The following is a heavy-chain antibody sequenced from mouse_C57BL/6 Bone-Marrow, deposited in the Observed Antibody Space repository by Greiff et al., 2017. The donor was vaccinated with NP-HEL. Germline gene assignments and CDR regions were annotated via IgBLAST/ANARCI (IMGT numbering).Heavy chain of an antibody. CDR2: IDPSDSET. CDR3: ALIIYYYGPHYFDY. J-gene: IGHJ2*01. CDR1: GYTFTSYW. D-gene: IGHD1-1*01. V-gene: IGHV1-52*01. Sequence: QVQLQQPGAELVRPGSSVKLSCKASGYTFTSYWMHWVKQRPIQGLEWIGNIDPSDSETHYNQKFKDKATLTVDKSSSTAYMQLSSLTSEDSAVYYCALIIYYYGPHYFDYWGQGTTLTVSS.